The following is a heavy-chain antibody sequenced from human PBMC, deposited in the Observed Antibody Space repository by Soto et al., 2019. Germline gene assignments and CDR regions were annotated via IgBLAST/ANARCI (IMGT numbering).Heavy chain of an antibody. CDR2: IKQDGSEK. D-gene: IGHD6-6*01. V-gene: IGHV3-7*01. CDR3: ARRDREYSSSSEYFQH. Sequence: GGSLRLSCAASGFTFSSYWMSWVRQAPGKGLEWVANIKQDGSEKYYVDSVKGRFTISRDNAKNSLYLQMNSLRAEDTAVYYYARRDREYSSSSEYFQHWGQGTLVTVSA. J-gene: IGHJ1*01. CDR1: GFTFSSYW.